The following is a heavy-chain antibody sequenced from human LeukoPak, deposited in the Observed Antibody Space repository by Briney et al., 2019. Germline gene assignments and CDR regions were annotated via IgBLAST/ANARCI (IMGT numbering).Heavy chain of an antibody. V-gene: IGHV7-4-1*02. CDR3: ARAGDITIVRGVTDDRFDY. D-gene: IGHD3-10*01. Sequence: ASVKVSCKASGYSFTSYGLSWVRQAPGQGLEWMGWINTNTGNPTYAQGFTGRFVFSLDTSVSTAYLQISSLKAEDTAVYYCARAGDITIVRGVTDDRFDYWGQGTLVTVSS. CDR1: GYSFTSYG. J-gene: IGHJ4*02. CDR2: INTNTGNP.